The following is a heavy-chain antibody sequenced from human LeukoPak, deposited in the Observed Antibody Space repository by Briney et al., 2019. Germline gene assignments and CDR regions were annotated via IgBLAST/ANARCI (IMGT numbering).Heavy chain of an antibody. V-gene: IGHV3-23*01. J-gene: IGHJ4*02. D-gene: IGHD6-6*01. CDR1: GFTFSNNG. CDR3: AKTSTAARLGYFDY. CDR2: ISGSGGST. Sequence: PGGSLRLSCAVSGFTFSNNGMSWVRQAPGKGLEWVSAISGSGGSTYYADSVKGRFTISRDNSKNTLYLQMNNLRAEDTAVYYCAKTSTAARLGYFDYWGQGTLVTVSS.